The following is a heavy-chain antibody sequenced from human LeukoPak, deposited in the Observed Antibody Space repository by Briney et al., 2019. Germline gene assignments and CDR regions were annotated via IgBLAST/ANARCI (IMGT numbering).Heavy chain of an antibody. CDR1: GVSVTSYY. CDR3: ASSTGGAGDY. D-gene: IGHD7-27*01. V-gene: IGHV4-59*08. CDR2: IYYSGDT. Sequence: SETLSLTCTVSGVSVTSYYWSWIRQPPGEGLEWIGYIYYSGDTKYNPSLKSRVTTSVDTSKNQFSLNLSSVTAADTAVYYCASSTGGAGDYWGQGTLVTVSS. J-gene: IGHJ4*02.